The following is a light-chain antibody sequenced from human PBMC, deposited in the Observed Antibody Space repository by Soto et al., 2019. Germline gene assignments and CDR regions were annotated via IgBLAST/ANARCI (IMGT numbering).Light chain of an antibody. CDR1: PNIGNR. V-gene: IGKV1-5*01. J-gene: IGKJ1*01. CDR2: DAS. CDR3: PHYGRMWT. Sequence: DIQMTQSPSTLSASVGDRITITCRASPNIGNRLAWYQQKPGKAPKVLIYDASSLESGVPSRFSGSGSGTDFILNISSLQPDDSETYHCPHYGRMWTFGQGPK.